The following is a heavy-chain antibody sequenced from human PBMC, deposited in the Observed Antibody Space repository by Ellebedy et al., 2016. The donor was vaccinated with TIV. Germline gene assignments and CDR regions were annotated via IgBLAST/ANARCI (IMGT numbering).Heavy chain of an antibody. V-gene: IGHV4-61*05. CDR3: ARGGTAMVPQLIATFDI. CDR2: IQYSGNH. J-gene: IGHJ3*02. D-gene: IGHD5-18*01. CDR1: GVSISTSSYY. Sequence: MPSETLSLTCTVSGVSISTSSYYWSWIRQPPGKGLEWIGYIQYSGNHDYNPSLKSRATMSLDTSKNQFSLRVRSVTAADTAVYYCARGGTAMVPQLIATFDIWGQGTMVTVSS.